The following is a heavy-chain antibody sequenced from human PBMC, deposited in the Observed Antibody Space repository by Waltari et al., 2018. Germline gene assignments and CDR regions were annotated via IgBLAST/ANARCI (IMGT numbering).Heavy chain of an antibody. D-gene: IGHD1-1*01. Sequence: QVQLQESGPGLVKPSETLSLTRTVSEYSVSSAYYWAWIRQAPGKGLEWIVSIYDSGSTYYTPSLKSRVTISVDPSKNPFSLQLTSVTAADTAVYYCARGGTGTRYYYMDVWGKGTTVTISS. J-gene: IGHJ6*03. CDR2: IYDSGST. CDR3: ARGGTGTRYYYMDV. V-gene: IGHV4-38-2*02. CDR1: EYSVSSAYY.